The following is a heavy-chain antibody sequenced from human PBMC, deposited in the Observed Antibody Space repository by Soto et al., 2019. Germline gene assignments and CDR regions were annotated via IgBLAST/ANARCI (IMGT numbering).Heavy chain of an antibody. CDR3: ATVDGPTVTTMFFDY. J-gene: IGHJ4*02. V-gene: IGHV3-48*02. Sequence: GGALRLSCAASGFIFRFRGMIWGRQAPGKGLEWLSYISPGSDPVHYANSVKGRFSISRDNARDSLYLQMNSLRDDETAVYYCATVDGPTVTTMFFDYWGQGILVTVSS. CDR2: ISPGSDPV. D-gene: IGHD5-12*01. CDR1: GFIFRFRG.